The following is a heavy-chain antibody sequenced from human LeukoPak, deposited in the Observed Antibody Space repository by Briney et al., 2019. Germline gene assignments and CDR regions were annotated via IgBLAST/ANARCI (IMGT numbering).Heavy chain of an antibody. V-gene: IGHV3-74*01. CDR2: IYTDGRTT. Sequence: GGSLRLSCAASGFTFSTSWMHWVRQAPGKGLLWVSRIYTDGRTTNYADSVKGRFTISRDNAKNTLYLQMNSLRGEDTAVYYCARGRGYTYANDYWGQGTLVTVSS. CDR3: ARGRGYTYANDY. J-gene: IGHJ4*02. CDR1: GFTFSTSW. D-gene: IGHD5-18*01.